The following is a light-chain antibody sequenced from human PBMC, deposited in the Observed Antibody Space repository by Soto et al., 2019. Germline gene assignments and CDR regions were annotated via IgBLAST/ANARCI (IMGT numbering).Light chain of an antibody. V-gene: IGKV3-20*01. CDR3: QQYGASPSYT. J-gene: IGKJ2*01. CDR1: QSVNSNY. CDR2: GAS. Sequence: EIVLTQSPGTLSLSPGERATLSCRASQSVNSNYLAWYQQRPGQTPRLLIYGASSRAAGVPDRFSGSGSGTDFTLTISRLEPDDFAVYYCQQYGASPSYTFGQGTKLEIK.